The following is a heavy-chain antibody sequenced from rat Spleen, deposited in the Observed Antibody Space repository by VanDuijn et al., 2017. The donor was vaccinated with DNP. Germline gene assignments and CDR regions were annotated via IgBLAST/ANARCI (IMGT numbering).Heavy chain of an antibody. D-gene: IGHD1-2*01. CDR3: AREEPRVLSFFSNLFDY. J-gene: IGHJ2*01. CDR2: VWSGGSR. Sequence: QVQLKESGPGLMQPSQTLSLTCNVSGFSLTNYGITWIRQPPGKGLEWVGTVWSGGSRGYNPALESRLTIIRDISKTQVLLQIHRLQTEDTAMYFCAREEPRVLSFFSNLFDYWGQGVMVTVSS. CDR1: GFSLTNYG. V-gene: IGHV2-15*01.